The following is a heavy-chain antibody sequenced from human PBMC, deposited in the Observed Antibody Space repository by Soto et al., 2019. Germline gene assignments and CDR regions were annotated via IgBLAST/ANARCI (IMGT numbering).Heavy chain of an antibody. V-gene: IGHV1-18*01. CDR3: ARVVIAAAGYYYYYGMDV. D-gene: IGHD6-13*01. CDR2: ISAYNGNT. J-gene: IGHJ6*02. CDR1: GYTFTSYG. Sequence: QVQLVQSGAEVKKPGASVKVSCKASGYTFTSYGISWVRQAPGQGLEWMGWISAYNGNTNYAQKLQGRVTMTTDTPTSTAYMELRSLRSDDTAVYYCARVVIAAAGYYYYYGMDVWGQGTTVTVSS.